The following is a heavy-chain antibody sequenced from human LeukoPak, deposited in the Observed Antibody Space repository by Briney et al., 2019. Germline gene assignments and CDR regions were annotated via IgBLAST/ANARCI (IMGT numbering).Heavy chain of an antibody. CDR3: AKLEGGVWFGELSNDY. J-gene: IGHJ4*02. Sequence: PGGSLRLSCAASGFTFSSYAMHWVRQAPGKGLEWVAVLSYDGSNKYYADSVKGRFTISRDNSKNTLYLQMNSLRAEDTAVYYCAKLEGGVWFGELSNDYWGQGTLVTVSS. V-gene: IGHV3-30*04. CDR1: GFTFSSYA. CDR2: LSYDGSNK. D-gene: IGHD3-10*01.